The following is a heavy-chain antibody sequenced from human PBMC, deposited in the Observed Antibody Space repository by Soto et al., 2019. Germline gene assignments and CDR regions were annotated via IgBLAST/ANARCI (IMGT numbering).Heavy chain of an antibody. Sequence: GGSLRLSCEAYGFTFSSYWMSWVRQAPGKGLEWVANIKQDGSEKYYVDSVKGRFTISRDNAKNSLYLQMNSLRAEDTAVYYCARALGYSSGEYGMDVWGQGTTVTVSS. V-gene: IGHV3-7*03. J-gene: IGHJ6*02. CDR2: IKQDGSEK. D-gene: IGHD6-19*01. CDR3: ARALGYSSGEYGMDV. CDR1: GFTFSSYW.